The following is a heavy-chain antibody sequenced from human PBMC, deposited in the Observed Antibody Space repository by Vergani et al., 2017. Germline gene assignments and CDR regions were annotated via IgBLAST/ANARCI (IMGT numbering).Heavy chain of an antibody. CDR3: ARTITTAGRRGFDY. V-gene: IGHV1-18*01. CDR2: ISAYNGNT. D-gene: IGHD6-13*01. J-gene: IGHJ4*02. Sequence: QVQLVQSGSELKKPGASVKVSCKASGYTFTSYGISWVRQAPGQGLEWMGWISAYNGNTNYAQKLQGRVTMTTDTSTSTAYMELSNLRSEDTAVYYCARTITTAGRRGFDYWGQGTLVTVSS. CDR1: GYTFTSYG.